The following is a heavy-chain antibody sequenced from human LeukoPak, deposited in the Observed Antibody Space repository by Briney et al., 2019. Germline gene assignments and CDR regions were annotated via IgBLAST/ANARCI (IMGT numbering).Heavy chain of an antibody. CDR1: GYSISSGYY. V-gene: IGHV4-38-2*01. CDR3: ARHGKDIVGAYFDY. CDR2: FYHSGGP. J-gene: IGHJ4*02. Sequence: SETLSLTCAVSGYSISSGYYWGWIRQLPGKGREWIGSFYHSGGPYYIPSLKSRVTISVDTSKNQFSLKLSSVTAADTAVYYCARHGKDIVGAYFDYWGQGTLVTVSS. D-gene: IGHD2-15*01.